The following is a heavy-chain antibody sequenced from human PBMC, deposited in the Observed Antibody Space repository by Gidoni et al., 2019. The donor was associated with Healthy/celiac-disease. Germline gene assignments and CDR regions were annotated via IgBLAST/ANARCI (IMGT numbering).Heavy chain of an antibody. CDR2: IYWDDDK. J-gene: IGHJ4*02. V-gene: IGHV2-5*02. D-gene: IGHD3-3*01. CDR1: GFSLSASGVG. CDR3: ASGYPSVLGY. Sequence: QITLKESGPTPVKPTQTLTLTCSFSGFSLSASGVGVGWIRQPPGKALEWLALIYWDDDKRYSPSLKSRLTITKDTSKTQVVLTMTNMDPVDTATYYCASGYPSVLGYWGQGTLVTVSX.